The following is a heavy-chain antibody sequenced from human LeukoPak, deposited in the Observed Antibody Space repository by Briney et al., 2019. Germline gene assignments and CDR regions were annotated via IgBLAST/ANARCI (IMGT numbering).Heavy chain of an antibody. J-gene: IGHJ4*02. CDR2: ISSSGSTI. CDR3: ARDPTSYYYDSSWDY. V-gene: IGHV3-11*04. CDR1: GFTFSDYY. Sequence: PGGSLRLSCAASGFTFSDYYMSWIRQAPGKGLEWVSYISSSGSTIYYADSVKGRFTISRDNAKNSLYLQMNSLRAEDTAVYYCARDPTSYYYDSSWDYWGQGTLVTVSS. D-gene: IGHD3-22*01.